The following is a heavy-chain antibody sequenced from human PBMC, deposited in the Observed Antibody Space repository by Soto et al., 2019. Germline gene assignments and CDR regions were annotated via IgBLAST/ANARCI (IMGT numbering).Heavy chain of an antibody. J-gene: IGHJ6*02. V-gene: IGHV4-59*12. CDR2: IYYSGST. D-gene: IGHD6-13*01. CDR3: ARIGYSDYYYGMDV. Sequence: SQTLSLTCSVSGGSISSYYWSWIRQPPGKGLEWIGYIYYSGSTNYNPSLKSRVTISVDTSKNQFSLKLSSVTAADTAVYYCARIGYSDYYYGMDVWGQGTTVTVSS. CDR1: GGSISSYY.